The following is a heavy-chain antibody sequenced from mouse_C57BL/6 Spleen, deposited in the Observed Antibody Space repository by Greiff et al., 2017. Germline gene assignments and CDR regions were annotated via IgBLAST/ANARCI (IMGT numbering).Heavy chain of an antibody. CDR1: GFTFSDYG. Sequence: EVKLVESGGGLVKPGGSLKLSCAASGFTFSDYGMHWVRQAPEKGLEWVAYISSGSSTIYYADTVQGRFTISRDNAKNTLFLQMTSLRSEDTAMYYCARPYDYAWFAYWGQGTLVTVSA. CDR2: ISSGSSTI. J-gene: IGHJ3*01. V-gene: IGHV5-17*01. D-gene: IGHD2-4*01. CDR3: ARPYDYAWFAY.